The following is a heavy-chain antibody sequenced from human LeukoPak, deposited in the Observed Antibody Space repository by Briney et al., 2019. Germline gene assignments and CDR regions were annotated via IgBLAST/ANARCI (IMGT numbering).Heavy chain of an antibody. D-gene: IGHD7-27*01. CDR1: GGSISSGGYY. Sequence: PSETLPLTCTVSGGSISSGGYYWSWIRQHPGKGLEWIGYIYYSGSTYYNPSLKSRVTISVDTSKNQFSLKLSSVTAADTAVYYCARDLHWGPDYWGQGTLVTVSS. CDR3: ARDLHWGPDY. J-gene: IGHJ4*02. CDR2: IYYSGST. V-gene: IGHV4-31*03.